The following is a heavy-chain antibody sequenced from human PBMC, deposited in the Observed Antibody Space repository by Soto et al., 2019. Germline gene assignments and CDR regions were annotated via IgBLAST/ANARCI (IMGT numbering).Heavy chain of an antibody. CDR1: GDSISSDKW. J-gene: IGHJ4*02. V-gene: IGHV4-4*02. CDR2: ISYSGTT. D-gene: IGHD1-20*01. Sequence: PSETLSLTCAVSGDSISSDKWWSWVRQPPGKGLEWIGTISYSGTTYYNPSLKSGVIVSVDMSRNQFSLRMNFVTAADTAVYYCASRPISGFPYGPFDYWGQGALVTVSS. CDR3: ASRPISGFPYGPFDY.